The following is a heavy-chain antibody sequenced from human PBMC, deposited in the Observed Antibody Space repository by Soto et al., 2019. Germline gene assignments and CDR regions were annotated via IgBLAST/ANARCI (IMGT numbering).Heavy chain of an antibody. V-gene: IGHV4-59*08. CDR1: GGSISSYC. CDR2: IYYSGST. J-gene: IGHJ5*02. Sequence: SETLALTCTVSGGSISSYCWSWIRQPPGKGLEWIGYIYYSGSTNYNPSLKSRVTISVDTSKNQFSLKLSSVTAADTAVYYRARHPYSSPNWFDPWGQGTLVTSPQ. CDR3: ARHPYSSPNWFDP. D-gene: IGHD6-19*01.